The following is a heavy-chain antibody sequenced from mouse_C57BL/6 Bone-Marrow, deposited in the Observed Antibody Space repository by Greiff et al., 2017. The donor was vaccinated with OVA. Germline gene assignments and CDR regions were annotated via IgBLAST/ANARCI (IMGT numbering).Heavy chain of an antibody. Sequence: EVMLVESGGGLVQPGGSMKLSCAASGFTFSDAWMDWVRQSPEKGLEWVAEIRNKANNHATYYAESVKGRFTISRDDSKSSVYLQMNSLRAEDTGIYYCTRYDYGSSGRNAMDYWGQGTSVTVSS. CDR2: IRNKANNHAT. CDR3: TRYDYGSSGRNAMDY. D-gene: IGHD1-1*01. V-gene: IGHV6-6*01. CDR1: GFTFSDAW. J-gene: IGHJ4*01.